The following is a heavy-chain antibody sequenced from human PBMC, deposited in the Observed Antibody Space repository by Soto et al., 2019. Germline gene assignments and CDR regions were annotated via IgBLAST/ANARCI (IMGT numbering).Heavy chain of an antibody. Sequence: PGGSLRLSCAASGFTFSTYWMNWVRQAPGKGLEWVSYISSSGSTIYYADSVKGRFTISRDNAKNSLYLQMNSLRAEGTAVYHCARVGPPSDVWGQGTTVTVSS. V-gene: IGHV3-11*01. CDR1: GFTFSTYW. CDR2: ISSSGSTI. CDR3: ARVGPPSDV. J-gene: IGHJ6*02.